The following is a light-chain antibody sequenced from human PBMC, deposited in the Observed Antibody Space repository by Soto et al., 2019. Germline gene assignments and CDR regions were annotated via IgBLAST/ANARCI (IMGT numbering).Light chain of an antibody. V-gene: IGKV1-39*01. Sequence: IQMTQSTSSLSASVGDRVTITCRASQSISNYLNWYQQKPGKAPKLLIYAASSLQSGIPSRFSGSGSGTDFTLTISSLQPEDFATYYCQQSFNTPRTFGQGTKVDIK. CDR1: QSISNY. J-gene: IGKJ1*01. CDR2: AAS. CDR3: QQSFNTPRT.